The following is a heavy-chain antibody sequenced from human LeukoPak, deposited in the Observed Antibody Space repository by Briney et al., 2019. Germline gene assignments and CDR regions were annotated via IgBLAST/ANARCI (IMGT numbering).Heavy chain of an antibody. V-gene: IGHV3-23*01. Sequence: GGSLRLSCAASGFIFSNYAMYWVRQAPGKGLEWVSAISGRSGSTYYADSVRGRFTISRDSSKNTLYLQMNSLRADDTAVYYCAKWGDYDVLTGYYVSDFWGQGTLVTVSS. CDR2: ISGRSGST. CDR3: AKWGDYDVLTGYYVSDF. D-gene: IGHD3-9*01. J-gene: IGHJ4*02. CDR1: GFIFSNYA.